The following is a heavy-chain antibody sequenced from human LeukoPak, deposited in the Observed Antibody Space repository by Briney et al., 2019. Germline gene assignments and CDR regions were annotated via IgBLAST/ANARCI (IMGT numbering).Heavy chain of an antibody. Sequence: SETLSLTCTVSGGSISSYYWNWIRQPPGKGLEYMGYIYYSGSTSGSTNYNPSLESRVTISVDTSKNQFSLKLSSVTAADTAVYYCARDRHSSVDYWGQGTLVTVSS. CDR3: ARDRHSSVDY. V-gene: IGHV4-59*12. D-gene: IGHD3-22*01. CDR2: IYYSGSTSGST. J-gene: IGHJ4*02. CDR1: GGSISSYY.